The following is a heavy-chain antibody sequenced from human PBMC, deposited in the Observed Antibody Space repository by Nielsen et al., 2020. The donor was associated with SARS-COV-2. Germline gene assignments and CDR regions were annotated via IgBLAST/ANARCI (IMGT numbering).Heavy chain of an antibody. CDR3: ARLDGDNDICHTYGMDV. J-gene: IGHJ6*02. CDR1: GGSISTYPFY. D-gene: IGHD4-17*01. V-gene: IGHV4-39*01. Sequence: SETLSLTCTVSGGSISTYPFYWGWIRQPPGKGLEWIGSFYYTGITYSNPSLKSRVTMPVDTSKNQFSLQLTAVTAADTGVYYCARLDGDNDICHTYGMDVWGQGTTVTVSS. CDR2: FYYTGIT.